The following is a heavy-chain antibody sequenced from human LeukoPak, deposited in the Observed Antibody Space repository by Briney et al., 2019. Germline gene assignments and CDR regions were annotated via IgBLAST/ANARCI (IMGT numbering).Heavy chain of an antibody. CDR3: ATIAAGGAFDI. V-gene: IGHV4-39*02. J-gene: IGHJ3*02. Sequence: SETLSLTCTVSGRSISSSSYYWGWIRQPPGRRLEWIGSIYFSGSTYYNPSLKSRVTISVDTSKNHFSLKLSSVAAADTAMYYWATIAAGGAFDIWGEGTLVTVSS. CDR2: IYFSGST. D-gene: IGHD6-13*01. CDR1: GRSISSSSYY.